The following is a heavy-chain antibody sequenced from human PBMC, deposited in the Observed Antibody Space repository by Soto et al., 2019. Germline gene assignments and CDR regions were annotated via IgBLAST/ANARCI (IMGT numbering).Heavy chain of an antibody. V-gene: IGHV3-30-3*01. Sequence: QVQLVESGGGVVQPGRSLRFSCAASGFTLSTYAIHWVRQAPGKGLEWVTFISYDGSNKYYADSVKGRFTISRDNSKNTQYLQMNSLRVEDTAVYYCARESPPHSSSSDDAFDIWGQGTMVTVSS. CDR1: GFTLSTYA. J-gene: IGHJ3*02. CDR3: ARESPPHSSSSDDAFDI. CDR2: ISYDGSNK. D-gene: IGHD6-6*01.